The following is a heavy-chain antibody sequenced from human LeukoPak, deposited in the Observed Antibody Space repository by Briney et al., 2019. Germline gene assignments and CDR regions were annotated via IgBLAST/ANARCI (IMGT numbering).Heavy chain of an antibody. CDR3: ARLDSPLDY. J-gene: IGHJ4*02. Sequence: KNGESLKISCKGSGYTFTNYWIAWVRQMPGKGLEWMGLVCPGDSDTRYSPSFEGQVTISADKSISTAYLEWSSLKASDIAMYYCARLDSPLDYWGQGTLVTVSS. V-gene: IGHV5-51*01. D-gene: IGHD3/OR15-3a*01. CDR1: GYTFTNYW. CDR2: VCPGDSDT.